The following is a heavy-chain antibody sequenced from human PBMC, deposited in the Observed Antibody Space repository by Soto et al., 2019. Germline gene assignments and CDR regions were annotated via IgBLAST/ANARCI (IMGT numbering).Heavy chain of an antibody. CDR2: ISAYNGNT. CDR1: GYTFTSYG. J-gene: IGHJ5*02. Sequence: EASVKVSCKASGYTFTSYGISWVRHAPGQGLEWMGWISAYNGNTNYAQKLQGRVTMTTDTSTSTAYMELRSLRSDDTAVYYCARVKGSGYHNWFDPWGQGTLVTVSS. CDR3: ARVKGSGYHNWFDP. D-gene: IGHD3-22*01. V-gene: IGHV1-18*01.